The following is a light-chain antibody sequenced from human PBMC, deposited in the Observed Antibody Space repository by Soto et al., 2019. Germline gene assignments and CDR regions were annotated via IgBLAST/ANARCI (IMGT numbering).Light chain of an antibody. CDR2: SDD. CDR3: AAWDDSLSGYV. J-gene: IGLJ1*01. Sequence: QSVLTQPPSASGAPGQTVTISCSISSPNVGTNPVSWYQQFPGTAPQLLIYSDDQRPSGVPDRFSGSKSGTSASLAISGLQAEDEADYYCAAWDDSLSGYVFGTGTKVTVL. CDR1: SPNVGTNP. V-gene: IGLV1-44*01.